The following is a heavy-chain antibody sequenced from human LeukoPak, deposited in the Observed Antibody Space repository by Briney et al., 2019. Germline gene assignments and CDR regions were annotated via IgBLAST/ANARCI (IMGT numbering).Heavy chain of an antibody. V-gene: IGHV3-48*03. D-gene: IGHD3-10*01. Sequence: GGSLRLSCAASGFTFRTYEMTWVRQAPGRGLEWLSYISPSGSTMSYADSVKGRFTISRDSAKNSLYLQMDSLRAEDTAVYYCARLSYFGSTVYGMDVWGQGTTVTVSS. CDR1: GFTFRTYE. CDR3: ARLSYFGSTVYGMDV. CDR2: ISPSGSTM. J-gene: IGHJ6*02.